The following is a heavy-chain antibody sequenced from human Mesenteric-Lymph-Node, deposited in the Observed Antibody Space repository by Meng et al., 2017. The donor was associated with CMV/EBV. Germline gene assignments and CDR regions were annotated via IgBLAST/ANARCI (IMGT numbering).Heavy chain of an antibody. Sequence: GASLKISCAASGFTVSSNYMSWVRQAPGKGLEWVSVIYSGGSTYYADSVKGRFTIFRDNSKNTLYLQMNSLRAEDTAVYYCARDSIAGGGNYYYGMDVWGQGTTVTVSS. V-gene: IGHV3-53*01. J-gene: IGHJ6*02. CDR2: IYSGGST. CDR1: GFTVSSNY. CDR3: ARDSIAGGGNYYYGMDV. D-gene: IGHD1-26*01.